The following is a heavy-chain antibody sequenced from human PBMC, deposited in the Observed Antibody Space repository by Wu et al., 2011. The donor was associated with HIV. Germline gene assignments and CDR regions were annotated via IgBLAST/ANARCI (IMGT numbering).Heavy chain of an antibody. CDR2: INPYADSA. V-gene: IGHV1-2*02. D-gene: IGHD2-15*01. CDR3: VRGRPVVVVALTGHPFDF. Sequence: QVQLVQSGAEVKKPGASVKVSCKASGYTLTDYYMHWVRQAPGHGLEWVGLINPYADSAKYAQKSQDRVTMTRDTSINTAYMELSSLRYDDTAVYYCVRGRPVVVVALTGHPFDFWGQGTLVTVSS. J-gene: IGHJ4*02. CDR1: GYTLTDYY.